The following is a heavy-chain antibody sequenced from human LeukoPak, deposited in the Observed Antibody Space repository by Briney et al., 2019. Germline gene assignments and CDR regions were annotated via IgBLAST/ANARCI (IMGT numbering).Heavy chain of an antibody. J-gene: IGHJ1*01. CDR2: ISWNSGSI. D-gene: IGHD4-23*01. CDR1: GFTFDDYA. V-gene: IGHV3-9*01. Sequence: GGSLRLSCAASGFTFDDYAMHWVRQAPGKGLEWVSGISWNSGSIGYADSVKGRFTISRDNAKNSLYLQMNSLRAEDTALYYCAKDTQPNYGGNQAYFQHWGQGTLVTVSS. CDR3: AKDTQPNYGGNQAYFQH.